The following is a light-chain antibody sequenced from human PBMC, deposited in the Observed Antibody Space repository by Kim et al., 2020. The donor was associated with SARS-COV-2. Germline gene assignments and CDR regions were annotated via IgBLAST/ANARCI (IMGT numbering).Light chain of an antibody. CDR2: NVS. CDR1: SSDIGGYNY. Sequence: GQSVTISCIGTSSDIGGYNYVAWYQQHPGKAPKLIIYNVSKRPSGVPDRFSGSKSGNTASLTISGLQAEDETDYYCCSYAGTYTWVFGGGTQLTVL. CDR3: CSYAGTYTWV. V-gene: IGLV2-11*03. J-gene: IGLJ3*02.